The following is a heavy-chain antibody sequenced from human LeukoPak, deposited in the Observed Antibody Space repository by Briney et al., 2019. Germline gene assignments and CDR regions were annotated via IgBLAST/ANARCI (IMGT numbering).Heavy chain of an antibody. CDR3: ACVVRGAFDI. D-gene: IGHD2-21*01. V-gene: IGHV1-46*03. CDR1: GFTFTSYY. CDR2: INPSGGST. Sequence: ASVKVSCKASGFTFTSYYMRWVRQAPGQGLEWMGIINPSGGSTSYPQKFQGRVTMTRDTSTSTVYMELSSLRSEDTAVYYCACVVRGAFDIWGQGTLVTVSS. J-gene: IGHJ3*02.